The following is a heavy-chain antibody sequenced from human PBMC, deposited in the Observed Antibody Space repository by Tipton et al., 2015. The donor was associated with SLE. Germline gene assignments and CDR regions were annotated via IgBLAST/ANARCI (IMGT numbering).Heavy chain of an antibody. CDR1: GGSISSGGYY. Sequence: TLSLTCTVSGGSISSGGYYWSWIRKHPGKGLEWIGYIYYSGSTNYNPSLKSRVTISVDTSKNQFSLKLSSVTAADTAVYYCARADGYNSGFDWGQGTMVTVSS. D-gene: IGHD5-24*01. CDR3: ARADGYNSGFD. V-gene: IGHV4-61*08. CDR2: IYYSGST. J-gene: IGHJ3*01.